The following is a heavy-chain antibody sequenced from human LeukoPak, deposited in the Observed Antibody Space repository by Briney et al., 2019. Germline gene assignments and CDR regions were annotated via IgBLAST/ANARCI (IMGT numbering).Heavy chain of an antibody. CDR2: ISGSGGST. J-gene: IGHJ4*02. CDR1: GFTFSSYG. Sequence: GGSLRLSCAASGFTFSSYGMSWVRQAPGKGLEWVSAISGSGGSTYYADSVKGRFTISRDNSKNTLYLQMNSLRAEDTAVYYCAKGSSSWYGIAYWGQGTLVTVSS. CDR3: AKGSSSWYGIAY. D-gene: IGHD6-13*01. V-gene: IGHV3-23*01.